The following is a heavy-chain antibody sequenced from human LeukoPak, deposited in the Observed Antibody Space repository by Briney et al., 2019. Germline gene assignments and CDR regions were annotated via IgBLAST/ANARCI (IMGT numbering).Heavy chain of an antibody. CDR3: AKNWGPFDM. Sequence: GGSLRLCCAASGFTFSDFAMSWVHQATGKGLEWVSSIGAADTYYADSVKGRFTISRDNSKNTLYLQLNSLRADDTAVYYCAKNWGPFDMRGQGTMVTLSS. CDR1: GFTFSDFA. V-gene: IGHV3-23*01. CDR2: IGAADT. D-gene: IGHD3-16*01. J-gene: IGHJ3*02.